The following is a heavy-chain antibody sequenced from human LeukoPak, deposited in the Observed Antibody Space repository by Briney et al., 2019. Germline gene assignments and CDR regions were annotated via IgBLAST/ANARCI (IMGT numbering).Heavy chain of an antibody. V-gene: IGHV3-7*01. CDR3: ASTPYSSGWYYYYYGMDV. CDR1: GFTFSSYW. D-gene: IGHD6-19*01. Sequence: GGSLRLSCAASGFTFSSYWMSWVRQAPGKGLEWVANIKQDGSEKYYVDSVKGRFTISRDNAKNSLYLQMNSLRAEDTAVYYCASTPYSSGWYYYYYGMDVWGQRTTVTVSS. CDR2: IKQDGSEK. J-gene: IGHJ6*02.